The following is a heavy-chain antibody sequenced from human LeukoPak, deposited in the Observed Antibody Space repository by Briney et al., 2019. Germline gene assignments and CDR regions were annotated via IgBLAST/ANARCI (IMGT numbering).Heavy chain of an antibody. V-gene: IGHV4-59*01. CDR2: IYYSGGT. CDR3: ARGTGRFGELFPNWFDP. J-gene: IGHJ5*02. Sequence: SEALPLTCSASGGSISSNYSSCIQQPAGPGLERFEYIYYSGGTNYNPSLKSRVPISVDTSKNQFSLKLSSVTAADTAVYYCARGTGRFGELFPNWFDPWGQGTLVTVSS. D-gene: IGHD3-10*01. CDR1: GGSISSNY.